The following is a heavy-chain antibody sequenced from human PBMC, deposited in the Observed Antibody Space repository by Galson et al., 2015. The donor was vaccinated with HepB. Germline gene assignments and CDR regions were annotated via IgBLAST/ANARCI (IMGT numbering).Heavy chain of an antibody. Sequence: SLRLSCAASGFIFGDFAMSWVRHTPAKGLEWVSTIDRNDGSTSYADSVKGRFTISRDNAKNSLYLQMNILTSVDTALYYCARGVFTLLRGRRRGYYFHSWGQGTLVTVSS. CDR3: ARGVFTLLRGRRRGYYFHS. CDR2: IDRNDGST. CDR1: GFIFGDFA. V-gene: IGHV3-20*04. D-gene: IGHD3-10*01. J-gene: IGHJ4*02.